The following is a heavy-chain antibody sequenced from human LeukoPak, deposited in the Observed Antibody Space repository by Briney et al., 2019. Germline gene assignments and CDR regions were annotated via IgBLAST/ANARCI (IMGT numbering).Heavy chain of an antibody. D-gene: IGHD6-6*01. V-gene: IGHV3-23*01. CDR1: GFTFSSYA. J-gene: IGHJ6*03. Sequence: PGGSLRLSCAASGFTFSSYAMSWVRQAPGKGLEWCSAISGSGGSTYYADSVKGRFTISRDNSKNTMYLQMNSLRAEDTAVYYCASPPVDSRWSWSYYYYYLGVWGKGTTVTVSS. CDR3: ASPPVDSRWSWSYYYYYLGV. CDR2: ISGSGGST.